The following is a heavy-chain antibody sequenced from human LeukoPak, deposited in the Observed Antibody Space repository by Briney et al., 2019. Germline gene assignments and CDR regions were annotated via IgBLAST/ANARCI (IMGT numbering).Heavy chain of an antibody. V-gene: IGHV3-15*01. D-gene: IGHD1-26*01. Sequence: PGGSLRLSCAASGFTFTNAWMSWVRQAPGKGLEWVGRIKSKTDGGTTDHAAPVKGRFTISRDDSKNTLYVQMNSLKTEDTAVYYCTAGVGASGNDYWGQGTLVTVSS. CDR2: IKSKTDGGTT. CDR3: TAGVGASGNDY. J-gene: IGHJ4*02. CDR1: GFTFTNAW.